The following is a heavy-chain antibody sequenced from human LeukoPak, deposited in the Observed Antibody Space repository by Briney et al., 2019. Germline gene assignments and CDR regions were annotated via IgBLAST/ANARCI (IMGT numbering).Heavy chain of an antibody. CDR2: ISGSGSSK. CDR1: GFTFSGYV. CDR3: ARASNWNYGDY. Sequence: PGGSLRPSCAASGFTFSGYVMSWVRQAPGKGLEWVSSISGSGSSKHYADSVKGQFTIPRDNSKNTLYLQMNSLRAEDTAVYYCARASNWNYGDYWGQGTLVTVSS. D-gene: IGHD1-7*01. J-gene: IGHJ4*02. V-gene: IGHV3-23*01.